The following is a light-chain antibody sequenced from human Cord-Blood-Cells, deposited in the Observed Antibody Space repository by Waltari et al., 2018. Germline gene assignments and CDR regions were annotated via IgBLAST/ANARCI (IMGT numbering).Light chain of an antibody. V-gene: IGKV2D-29*01. Sequence: IVLNPTPLSLSVTPGPPDSISCNSCQCLLPSDGKTYLYWYLQMPGQHPQLLFYEVSKRFSGVPDRFRCSGSETEFTLKSSRVEAEDVGVYYCMQSIQLPWTFGQGTKVEIK. CDR2: EVS. CDR1: QCLLPSDGKTY. CDR3: MQSIQLPWT. J-gene: IGKJ1*01.